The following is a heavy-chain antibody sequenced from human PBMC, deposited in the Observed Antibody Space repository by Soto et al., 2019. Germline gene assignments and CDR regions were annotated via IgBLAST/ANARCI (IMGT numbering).Heavy chain of an antibody. Sequence: XVKVSCKASGYTFTNYAMHWVRQAPGQRLEWMGWIXAGNGXTKYSQKFQGXXTITADEXXSTDYMELSSLRSEDTAVYYCARDYGAESAGAYWGQGTLVTVSS. CDR3: ARDYGAESAGAY. CDR2: IXAGNGXT. J-gene: IGHJ4*02. D-gene: IGHD3-10*01. V-gene: IGHV1-3*01. CDR1: GYTFTNYA.